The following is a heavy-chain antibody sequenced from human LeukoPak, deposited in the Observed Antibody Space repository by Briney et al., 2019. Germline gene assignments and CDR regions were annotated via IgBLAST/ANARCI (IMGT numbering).Heavy chain of an antibody. V-gene: IGHV1-69*05. D-gene: IGHD2-2*01. J-gene: IGHJ6*02. Sequence: SVKVSCKASGGTFSSYAISWVRQAPGQGLEWMGGIIPIFGTANYAQKSQGRVTITTDESTSTAYMELSSLRSEDTAVYYCARADMVVPAASRNTQPYGMDVWGQGTTVTVSS. CDR3: ARADMVVPAASRNTQPYGMDV. CDR2: IIPIFGTA. CDR1: GGTFSSYA.